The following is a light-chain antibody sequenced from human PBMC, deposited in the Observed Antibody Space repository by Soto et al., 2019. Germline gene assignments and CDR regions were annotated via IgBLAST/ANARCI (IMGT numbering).Light chain of an antibody. CDR3: QQSYSTPQIT. CDR2: AAS. Sequence: DIQMTQSPSSLSASLGDRVTITCRASQSIGTYLNWYQQKPVRAPQLLIYAASTLQGGVPSRFSGSGSATDFTPTISSLQPEDFATYYCQQSYSTPQITFGQGTRLEIK. CDR1: QSIGTY. V-gene: IGKV1-39*01. J-gene: IGKJ5*01.